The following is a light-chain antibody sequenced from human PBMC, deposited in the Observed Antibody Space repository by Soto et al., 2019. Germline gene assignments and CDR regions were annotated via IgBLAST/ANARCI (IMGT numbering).Light chain of an antibody. CDR3: LQHNXXPLT. Sequence: DIQMTQSPXXLSASVGDRVTITCRASQGIRNDLGWYQQKPGKAPKRLIYAASSLQSGVPSRFXXXXXXXXXXXXXXXXQPEDFAXXYCLQHNXXPLTFGGXTKVE. J-gene: IGKJ4*01. V-gene: IGKV1-17*01. CDR1: QGIRND. CDR2: AAS.